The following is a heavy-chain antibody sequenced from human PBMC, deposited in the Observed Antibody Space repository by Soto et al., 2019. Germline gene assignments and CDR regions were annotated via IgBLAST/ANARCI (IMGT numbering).Heavy chain of an antibody. Sequence: GGSLRLSCAASGFTFSSYWMSWVRQAPGKGLEWVANIKQDGSEKNYVDSVKGRFTISKDNAKNSLYLQMNSLRAEDTAVYYCARRLSVDYGDYEQAFDYYYYYMDVWGKGTTVTVSS. CDR2: IKQDGSEK. J-gene: IGHJ6*03. D-gene: IGHD4-17*01. CDR3: ARRLSVDYGDYEQAFDYYYYYMDV. V-gene: IGHV3-7*01. CDR1: GFTFSSYW.